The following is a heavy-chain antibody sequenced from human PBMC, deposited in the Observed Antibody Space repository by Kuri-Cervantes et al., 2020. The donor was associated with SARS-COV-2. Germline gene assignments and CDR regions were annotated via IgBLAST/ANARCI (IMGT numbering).Heavy chain of an antibody. CDR3: ARGSLEWRYDYYYYYMDV. J-gene: IGHJ6*03. CDR2: IKSKTDGGTT. Sequence: GGSLRLSCAASGFTFSNAWMSWVRQAPGKGLEWVGRIKSKTDGGTTDYAAPVKGRFTISRENAKNSLYLQMNSLRAGDTAVYYCARGSLEWRYDYYYYYMDVWGKGTTVTVSS. V-gene: IGHV3-15*01. D-gene: IGHD3-3*01. CDR1: GFTFSNAW.